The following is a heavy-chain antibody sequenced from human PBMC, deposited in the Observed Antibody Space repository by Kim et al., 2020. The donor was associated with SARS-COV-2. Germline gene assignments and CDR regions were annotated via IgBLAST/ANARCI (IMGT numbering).Heavy chain of an antibody. J-gene: IGHJ4*02. Sequence: GGSLRLSCAASGFTFSSYAMHWVRQAPGKGLEWVAVISYDGSNKYYADSVKGRFTISRDNSKNTLYLQMNSLRAEDTAVYYCARERWKYYFDSWGQGTLVTVSS. CDR2: ISYDGSNK. CDR3: ARERWKYYFDS. D-gene: IGHD1-1*01. V-gene: IGHV3-30-3*01. CDR1: GFTFSSYA.